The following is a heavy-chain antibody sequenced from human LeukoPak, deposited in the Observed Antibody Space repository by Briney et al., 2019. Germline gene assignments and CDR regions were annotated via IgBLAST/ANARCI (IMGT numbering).Heavy chain of an antibody. CDR1: GGSFSGYY. CDR2: INHSGST. J-gene: IGHJ5*02. V-gene: IGHV4-34*01. Sequence: PSETLSLTCAVYGGSFSGYYWNWIRQPPGKGLEWIGEINHSGSTNYIPSLKSRVTISVDTSKNQISLKLSSVTAADTAMYYCARLRGSSSWPRGWFDPWGQGTLVTVSS. D-gene: IGHD6-13*01. CDR3: ARLRGSSSWPRGWFDP.